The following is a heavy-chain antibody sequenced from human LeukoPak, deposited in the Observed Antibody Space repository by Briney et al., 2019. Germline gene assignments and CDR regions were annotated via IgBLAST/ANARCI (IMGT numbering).Heavy chain of an antibody. V-gene: IGHV3-23*01. CDR2: ISGSGGST. Sequence: GGSLRLSCAASGFTFSSYAMSWVRQAPGKGLEWVSAISGSGGSTYYADSVKGRFTISRDNSKNTLYLQINSLRAEDTAVYYCARDSLAYCGGDCYSAGYFDYWGQGTLVTVSS. CDR1: GFTFSSYA. J-gene: IGHJ4*02. D-gene: IGHD2-21*02. CDR3: ARDSLAYCGGDCYSAGYFDY.